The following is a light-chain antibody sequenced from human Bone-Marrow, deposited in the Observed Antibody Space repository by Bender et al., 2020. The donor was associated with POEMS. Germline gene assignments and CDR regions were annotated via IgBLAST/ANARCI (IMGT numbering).Light chain of an antibody. CDR1: SSNIGNHG. CDR3: SAWDDSRSGWV. J-gene: IGLJ3*02. CDR2: YDD. V-gene: IGLV1-36*01. Sequence: QSVVTQPPSLSEAPRQRVTISCSGSSSNIGNHGVNWYQQLPGAAPKLLIYYDDLLTPGVSDRFSASTSGISASLAISELQSEDEALYYCSAWDDSRSGWVFGGGTKLTVL.